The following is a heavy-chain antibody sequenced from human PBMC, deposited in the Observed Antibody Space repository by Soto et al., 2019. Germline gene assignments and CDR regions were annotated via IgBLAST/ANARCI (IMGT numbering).Heavy chain of an antibody. CDR1: GESFSGYY. CDR3: AREGSRSFYYYYGVDV. J-gene: IGHJ6*04. D-gene: IGHD6-6*01. CDR2: INHSGRT. Sequence: PSEPLSLTCAVYGESFSGYYWSWIRQPPGKGLEWLGEINHSGRTNYSPSLKSRVTISVDTSKNHFSLKLNSVTAADTAVYYCAREGSRSFYYYYGVDVWGKGTTVACSS. V-gene: IGHV4-34*01.